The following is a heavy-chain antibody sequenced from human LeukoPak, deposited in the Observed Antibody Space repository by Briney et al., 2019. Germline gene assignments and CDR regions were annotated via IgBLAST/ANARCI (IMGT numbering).Heavy chain of an antibody. V-gene: IGHV4-59*01. CDR2: SHYSGST. Sequence: SETLSLTCSVSGGSISSYYWSWIRQPPGKGLEWIGYSHYSGSTKYNPPLKSRVTISVGTSKSQISLKLNSVTAADTAVYYCVRGQWGFDYWGQGTLVTVSS. CDR3: VRGQWGFDY. CDR1: GGSISSYY. D-gene: IGHD1-26*01. J-gene: IGHJ4*02.